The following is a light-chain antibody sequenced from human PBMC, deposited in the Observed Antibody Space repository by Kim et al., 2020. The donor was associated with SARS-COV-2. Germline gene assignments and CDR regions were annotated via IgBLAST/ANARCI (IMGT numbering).Light chain of an antibody. CDR2: EAS. Sequence: SFSPGKGATLSCGPIRSFSAYLPWYRQKPGRSPRPLSYEASNGATGIPARFSGRGSGTDFTLTISSLEPEDFEVYNCKRRSNWPYTFGQGTRLEI. V-gene: IGKV3-11*01. J-gene: IGKJ2*01. CDR1: RSFSAY. CDR3: KRRSNWPYT.